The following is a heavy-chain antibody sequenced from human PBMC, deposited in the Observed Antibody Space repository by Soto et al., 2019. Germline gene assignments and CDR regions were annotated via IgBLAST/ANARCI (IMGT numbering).Heavy chain of an antibody. CDR3: TRDVSSRYFDL. Sequence: QVQLMESGGGVVQPGRSLRLSCAASGFTFRNYGMHWVRQAPGKGLEWVAVIWYDGSNKYYADSVKGRFTISRDNSKSTLHLQMNSLRAEDTAVYYCTRDVSSRYFDLWGRGSLVTVSS. J-gene: IGHJ2*01. CDR1: GFTFRNYG. CDR2: IWYDGSNK. V-gene: IGHV3-33*01.